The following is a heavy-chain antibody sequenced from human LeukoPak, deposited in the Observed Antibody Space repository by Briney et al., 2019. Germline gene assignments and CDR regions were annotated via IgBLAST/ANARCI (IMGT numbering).Heavy chain of an antibody. CDR3: ARGSSKWDLLKGALDY. J-gene: IGHJ4*02. CDR1: GFTFSSYW. CDR2: IKQDGSEK. V-gene: IGHV3-7*01. Sequence: PGGSLRLSCAASGFTFSSYWMSWVRQAPGKGLEWVANIKQDGSEKYYVDSVKGRFTISRDNAKNSLYLQMNSLRAEDTAVYYCARGSSKWDLLKGALDYWGLGTLVTVSS. D-gene: IGHD1-26*01.